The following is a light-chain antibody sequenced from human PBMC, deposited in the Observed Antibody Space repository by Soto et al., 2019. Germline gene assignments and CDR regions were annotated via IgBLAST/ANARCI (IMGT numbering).Light chain of an antibody. CDR1: QSVSSN. Sequence: EIVLTQSPGTLSLSPGDRATLSCRASQSVSSNYLAWYQQKPGQAPRLLIYGASTRATGIPARFSGSGSGTEFTLTISSLQSEDFAVYYCQQYNNWPETFGPGT. CDR3: QQYNNWPET. CDR2: GAS. J-gene: IGKJ3*01. V-gene: IGKV3-15*01.